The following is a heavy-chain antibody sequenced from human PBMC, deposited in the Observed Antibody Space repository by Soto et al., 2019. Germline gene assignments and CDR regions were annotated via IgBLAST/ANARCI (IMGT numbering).Heavy chain of an antibody. V-gene: IGHV1-69*13. CDR3: ASEGTDIVVVPAAAYYYYGMDV. CDR1: VGTFSSYA. J-gene: IGHJ6*02. D-gene: IGHD2-2*01. Sequence: SVKVSCKGSVGTFSSYAISWVRQAPGQGLEWVGGIIPIFGTANYAQKFQGRVTITADESTSTAYMELSSLRSEDTAVYYCASEGTDIVVVPAAAYYYYGMDVWGQGTTVTVSS. CDR2: IIPIFGTA.